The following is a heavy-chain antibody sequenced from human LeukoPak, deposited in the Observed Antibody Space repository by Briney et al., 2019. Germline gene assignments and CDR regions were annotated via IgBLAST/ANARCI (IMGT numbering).Heavy chain of an antibody. J-gene: IGHJ4*02. V-gene: IGHV3-23*01. CDR3: AKFGTGYYNNYFDY. CDR2: ISGSGGRT. D-gene: IGHD3/OR15-3a*01. CDR1: GFTFSSYA. Sequence: GGSLRLSCAASGFTFSSYAMSWVRQAPGKGLEWVSAISGSGGRTYYADSVKGRFTISRDNSKNTLYLQMNSLRAEDTAVYYCAKFGTGYYNNYFDYWGQGTLVTVSS.